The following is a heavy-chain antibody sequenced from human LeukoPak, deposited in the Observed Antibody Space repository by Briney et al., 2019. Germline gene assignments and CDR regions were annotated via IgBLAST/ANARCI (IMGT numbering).Heavy chain of an antibody. V-gene: IGHV3-23*01. CDR2: IVASSGST. D-gene: IGHD4-11*01. J-gene: IGHJ4*02. Sequence: GGSLRLSCVASGFSFSNYAMSWVRQAPGKGLEWVSLIVASSGSTFYADSVKGRFTISRDNSKNTLYLQMNSLRAEDTAVYYCARDFQSNYAPDYWGQGTLVTVSS. CDR3: ARDFQSNYAPDY. CDR1: GFSFSNYA.